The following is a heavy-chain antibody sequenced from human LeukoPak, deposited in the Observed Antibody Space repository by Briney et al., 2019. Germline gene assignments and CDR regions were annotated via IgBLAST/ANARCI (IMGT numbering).Heavy chain of an antibody. CDR2: TYTGGNS. CDR1: GFTVSSIH. D-gene: IGHD3-22*01. Sequence: GGSLRLSCAASGFTVSSIHMVWVRQAPGKGLEWVSVTYTGGNSYYADSVKGRFIISRDISKNTLYLQMSSLRAEDSALYYCARGGRGSAAVVAPRSFDIWGQGTMVTVSS. CDR3: ARGGRGSAAVVAPRSFDI. V-gene: IGHV3-53*01. J-gene: IGHJ3*02.